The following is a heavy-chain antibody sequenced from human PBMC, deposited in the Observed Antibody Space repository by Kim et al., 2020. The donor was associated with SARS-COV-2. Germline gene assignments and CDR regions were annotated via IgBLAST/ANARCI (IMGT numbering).Heavy chain of an antibody. CDR1: GGTFSTYS. J-gene: IGHJ5*02. V-gene: IGHV1-69*04. Sequence: SVKVSCKTSGGTFSTYSITWVRQAPGQGLEWMGRTIPILGIADYAEKFQGRVTITADKSTTTGYMEVNSLTSEDTAVYYCARDHSTEEGNWFDPWGQGT. D-gene: IGHD4-17*01. CDR3: ARDHSTEEGNWFDP. CDR2: TIPILGIA.